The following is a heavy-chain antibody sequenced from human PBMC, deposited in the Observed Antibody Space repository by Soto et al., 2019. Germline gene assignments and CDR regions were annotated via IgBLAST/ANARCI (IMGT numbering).Heavy chain of an antibody. D-gene: IGHD6-13*01. CDR3: ASLAAPDPYYYYYYGMDV. CDR2: ISSSGSTI. J-gene: IGHJ6*02. V-gene: IGHV3-48*03. CDR1: GFTFSSYE. Sequence: GGSLRLSCAASGFTFSSYEMNWFRQAPGKGLEWVSYISSSGSTIYYADSVKGRFTISRDNAKNSLYLQMNSLRAEDTAVYYCASLAAPDPYYYYYYGMDVWGQGTTVTVSS.